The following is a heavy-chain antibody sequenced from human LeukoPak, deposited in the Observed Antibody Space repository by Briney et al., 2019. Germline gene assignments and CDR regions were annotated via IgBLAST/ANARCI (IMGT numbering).Heavy chain of an antibody. CDR2: ISSSSSYI. CDR3: ARVGYYYDSSVDY. CDR1: RFTFSSYS. Sequence: GGSLRLSCAASRFTFSSYSMNWVRQAPGKGLEWVSSISSSSSYIYYADSVKGRFTISRDNAKNSLYLQMNSLRAEDTAVYYCARVGYYYDSSVDYWGQGTLVTVSS. J-gene: IGHJ4*02. V-gene: IGHV3-21*01. D-gene: IGHD3-22*01.